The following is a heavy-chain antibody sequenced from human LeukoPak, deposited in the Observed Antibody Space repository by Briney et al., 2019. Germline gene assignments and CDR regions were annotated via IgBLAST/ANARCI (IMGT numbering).Heavy chain of an antibody. CDR1: GFSISSGSHD. Sequence: SETLSLTCTVSGFSISSGSHDWGWLRQPAGKGLEWIGRVYTSGSTNYNPSLKSRVTISLDTSKNQFSLKLSSVTAADTAVYYCARDAGAEYFQHWGQGTLVTVSS. J-gene: IGHJ1*01. CDR3: ARDAGAEYFQH. CDR2: VYTSGST. V-gene: IGHV4-61*02.